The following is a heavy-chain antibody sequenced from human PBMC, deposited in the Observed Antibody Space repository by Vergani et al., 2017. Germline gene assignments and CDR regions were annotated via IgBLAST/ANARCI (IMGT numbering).Heavy chain of an antibody. V-gene: IGHV4-59*01. J-gene: IGHJ6*02. CDR2: IYYSGST. CDR1: GGSISSYY. D-gene: IGHD5-12*01. Sequence: QVQLQESGPGLVKPSETLSLICTVSGGSISSYYWSWIRQPPGKGLEWIGYIYYSGSTNYNPSLKSRVTISVDTSKNQFSLKLSSVTAADTAVYYCARRSQSRYETYYYYGMDVWGQGTTVTVSS. CDR3: ARRSQSRYETYYYYGMDV.